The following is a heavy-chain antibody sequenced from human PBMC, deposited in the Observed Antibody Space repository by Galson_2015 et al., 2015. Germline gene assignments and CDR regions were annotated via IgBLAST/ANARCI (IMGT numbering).Heavy chain of an antibody. J-gene: IGHJ4*02. Sequence: SLRLSCAASGFTFSSYAMSWVRQAPGKGLEWVSGIRGSGGSTDYADSVKGRFTISRDNSKSTLYLQMNSLRAKDTALYYCAKLGGYSSTWSYFDYWGQGTLVAVSS. V-gene: IGHV3-23*01. CDR2: IRGSGGST. CDR1: GFTFSSYA. D-gene: IGHD6-13*01. CDR3: AKLGGYSSTWSYFDY.